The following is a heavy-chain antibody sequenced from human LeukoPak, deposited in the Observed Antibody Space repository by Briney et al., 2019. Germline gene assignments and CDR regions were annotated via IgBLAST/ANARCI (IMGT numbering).Heavy chain of an antibody. CDR2: ISQSGGST. Sequence: GGSLRLSCTASGFAFSSYAVAWVRQSPGKGLEWVSGISQSGGSTYYADFVKGRFIISRDNAKNSLYLQMNSLGAEDTAVYYCASSQGYSSRMGDAFDIWGQGTMVTVSS. D-gene: IGHD6-13*01. CDR3: ASSQGYSSRMGDAFDI. J-gene: IGHJ3*02. V-gene: IGHV3-23*01. CDR1: GFAFSSYA.